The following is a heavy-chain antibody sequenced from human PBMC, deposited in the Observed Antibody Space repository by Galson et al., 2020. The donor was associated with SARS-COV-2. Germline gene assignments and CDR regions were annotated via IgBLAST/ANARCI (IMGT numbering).Heavy chain of an antibody. CDR2: IWFDATNK. D-gene: IGHD2-8*01. Sequence: GGSLRLSCAASGFTFSLYGMHWVRQAPGKGLEWVAVIWFDATNKYYVDSVKGRFTISRDNSKNTVSLQMNSLRVEDTAVYYCARGRSGGHARFQYYAMDVWGQGTTVTVSS. CDR1: GFTFSLYG. CDR3: ARGRSGGHARFQYYAMDV. J-gene: IGHJ6*02. V-gene: IGHV3-33*01.